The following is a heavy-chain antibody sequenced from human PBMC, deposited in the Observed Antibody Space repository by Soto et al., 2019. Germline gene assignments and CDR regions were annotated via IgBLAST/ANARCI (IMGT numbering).Heavy chain of an antibody. CDR3: ASGEIYSDCSGGSCYSQGLLGMDV. CDR2: IWYDGSNK. Sequence: PGGSLRLSCAASGFTFSSYGMHWVRQAPGKGLEWVAVIWYDGSNKYYADSVKGRFTISRDNSKNTLYLQMNSLRAEDTAVYYCASGEIYSDCSGGSCYSQGLLGMDVWGQGTTVTVSS. CDR1: GFTFSSYG. V-gene: IGHV3-33*01. J-gene: IGHJ6*02. D-gene: IGHD2-15*01.